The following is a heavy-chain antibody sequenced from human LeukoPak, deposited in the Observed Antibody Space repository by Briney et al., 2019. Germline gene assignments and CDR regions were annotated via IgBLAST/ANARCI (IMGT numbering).Heavy chain of an antibody. J-gene: IGHJ4*02. V-gene: IGHV1-2*02. Sequence: ASVKVSCKASGYISTSYYIHWVRQAPGQGLEWMGWINPNSGVTNYAQKFQGRVTMAGDTSISTAYMDLKRLRSDDTAMYYCARDPGANYFDYWGQGTLVTVSP. CDR3: ARDPGANYFDY. CDR1: GYISTSYY. D-gene: IGHD7-27*01. CDR2: INPNSGVT.